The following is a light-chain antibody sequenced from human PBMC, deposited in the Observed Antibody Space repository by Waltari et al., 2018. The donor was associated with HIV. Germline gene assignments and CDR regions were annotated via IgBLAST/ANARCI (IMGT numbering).Light chain of an antibody. CDR1: QSVSSST. CDR3: QQYGTSPRT. J-gene: IGKJ1*01. Sequence: EIVLTQSPGALSLSPEERATLSCRARQSVSSSTLDWYQQKPGQAPPILIYGASTRATSSPDRFSGSGSGTDFTLTISRLEPEDFAVYYCQQYGTSPRTFGQGTKVEIK. V-gene: IGKV3-20*01. CDR2: GAS.